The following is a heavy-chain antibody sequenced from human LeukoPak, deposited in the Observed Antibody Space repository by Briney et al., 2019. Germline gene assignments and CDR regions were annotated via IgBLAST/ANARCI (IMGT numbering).Heavy chain of an antibody. J-gene: IGHJ4*02. D-gene: IGHD3-22*01. CDR1: GYTFTGYY. Sequence: ASVKVSCKASGYTFTGYYMHWVRQAPGQGLEWMGWINPNSGGTNYAQKFQGRVTVTRDTSISTAYMELSRLRSDDTAVYYCARVGSGYYYSTFPDYWGQGTLVTVSS. CDR3: ARVGSGYYYSTFPDY. CDR2: INPNSGGT. V-gene: IGHV1-2*02.